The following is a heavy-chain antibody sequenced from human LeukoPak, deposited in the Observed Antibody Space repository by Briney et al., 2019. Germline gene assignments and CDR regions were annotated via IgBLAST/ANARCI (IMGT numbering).Heavy chain of an antibody. CDR3: ARGSDLSSGGGFGY. D-gene: IGHD6-19*01. CDR2: INQDGSEK. J-gene: IGHJ4*02. CDR1: GFTFTTYW. Sequence: GGSLRLSCAASGFTFTTYWMGWVRQAPGKGLEWVANINQDGSEKYYVDSVKGRFTISRDNAKNSLYLQMNSLRAEDAAVYYCARGSDLSSGGGFGYWGQGTLVTVSS. V-gene: IGHV3-7*01.